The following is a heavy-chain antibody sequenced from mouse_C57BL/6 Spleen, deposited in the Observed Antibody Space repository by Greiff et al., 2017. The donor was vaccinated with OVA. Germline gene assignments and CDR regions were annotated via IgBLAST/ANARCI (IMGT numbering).Heavy chain of an antibody. CDR3: AREGYGNLTWNY. D-gene: IGHD2-1*01. V-gene: IGHV1-54*01. CDR1: GYAFTNYL. Sequence: VQLQQSGAELVRPGTSVKVSCKASGYAFTNYLIEWVKQRPGQGLEWIGVINPGSGGTNYNEKFKGKATLTAAKSSSTAYMQLSSLTSEDSAVYFCAREGYGNLTWNYWGQGTTLTVSS. CDR2: INPGSGGT. J-gene: IGHJ2*01.